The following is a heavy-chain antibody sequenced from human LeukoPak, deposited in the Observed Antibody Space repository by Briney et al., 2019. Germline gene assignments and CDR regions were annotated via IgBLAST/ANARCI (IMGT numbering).Heavy chain of an antibody. V-gene: IGHV3-23*01. J-gene: IGHJ4*02. D-gene: IGHD4-17*01. Sequence: PLGGSLRLSCAASGFTFSSYAMSWVRQAPGKGLEWVSAISGSGGSTYYADSVKGRFTISRDNSKNTLYLQMNSLRAEDTAVYYCAKVGGGDYGDYEYYFDYWGQGTLVTVSS. CDR3: AKVGGGDYGDYEYYFDY. CDR1: GFTFSSYA. CDR2: ISGSGGST.